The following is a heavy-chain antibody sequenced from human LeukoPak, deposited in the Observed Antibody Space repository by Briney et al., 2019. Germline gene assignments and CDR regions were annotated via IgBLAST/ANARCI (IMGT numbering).Heavy chain of an antibody. D-gene: IGHD3-22*01. CDR1: GFTFSSYG. Sequence: GGSLRLSCAASGFTFSSYGMHWVRQAPGKGLEWVAVISYDGSNKDFADSLKGRFTISRDNSKSTLYLQMNSLRAEDTAVYYCARDLDYYDSSGYYHHAFDIWGQGTMVTVSS. CDR3: ARDLDYYDSSGYYHHAFDI. J-gene: IGHJ3*02. CDR2: ISYDGSNK. V-gene: IGHV3-30*03.